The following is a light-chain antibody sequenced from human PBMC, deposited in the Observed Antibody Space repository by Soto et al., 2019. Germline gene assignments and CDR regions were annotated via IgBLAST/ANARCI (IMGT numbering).Light chain of an antibody. CDR3: QQYGSSPLT. J-gene: IGKJ4*01. CDR1: QSVSSSY. Sequence: EIVLTQSPGTLSLSPGERATLSCRASQSVSSSYLAGYQQKPGQAPRLLIYGASSRATGIPDRFSGSGSGTDFTLTISRLEPEDVAVYYCQQYGSSPLTFGGGTKVELK. V-gene: IGKV3-20*01. CDR2: GAS.